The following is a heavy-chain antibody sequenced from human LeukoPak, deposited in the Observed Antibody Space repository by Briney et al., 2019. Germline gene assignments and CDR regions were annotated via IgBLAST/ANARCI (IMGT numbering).Heavy chain of an antibody. V-gene: IGHV4-59*01. CDR1: GGSISSYY. CDR2: IYYSGST. CDR3: ARLHPPQYCSSTSCYRKGLGYYYMDV. Sequence: SETLSLTCTVSGGSISSYYWSWIRQPPGKGLEWVGYIYYSGSTNYNPSLKSRVTISVDTSMNQFSLKLSSVTAADTAVYYCARLHPPQYCSSTSCYRKGLGYYYMDVWGKGTRVTVSS. D-gene: IGHD2-2*02. J-gene: IGHJ6*03.